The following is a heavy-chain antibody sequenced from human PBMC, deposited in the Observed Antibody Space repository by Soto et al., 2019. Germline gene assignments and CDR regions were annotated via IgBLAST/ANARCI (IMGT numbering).Heavy chain of an antibody. V-gene: IGHV1-46*01. D-gene: IGHD2-8*02. CDR2: INPKSGST. CDR1: GYTFSSYY. J-gene: IGHJ4*01. CDR3: ARDSKYYTGSESPENYIHS. Sequence: ASVKVSCKASGYTFSSYYMHWVRQAPGQGLEWMGTINPKSGSTTYAQKFQGRVTVTRDTSTSTVYMQLSSLRSEDTAIYYCARDSKYYTGSESPENYIHSRRDGTQISV.